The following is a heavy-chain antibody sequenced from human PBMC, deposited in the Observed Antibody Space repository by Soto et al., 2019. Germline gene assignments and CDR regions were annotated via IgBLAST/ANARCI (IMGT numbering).Heavy chain of an antibody. CDR2: ISDSWSS. V-gene: IGHV4-31*03. Sequence: QVQLQESGPGLVKPSQTLTLTCTVSGGSISSGSFYWSWIRQHPGKGLEWIGHISDSWSSYYNPSIESRVTISVDTSKNQFSLKLSAVTAADTAVYFCARTTFYDIFTAYYSLFDYWGQGTLVTVSS. J-gene: IGHJ4*02. D-gene: IGHD3-9*01. CDR1: GGSISSGSFY. CDR3: ARTTFYDIFTAYYSLFDY.